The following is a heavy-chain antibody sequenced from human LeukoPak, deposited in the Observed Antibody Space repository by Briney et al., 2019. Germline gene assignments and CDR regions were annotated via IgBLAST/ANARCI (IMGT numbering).Heavy chain of an antibody. CDR1: VYTFTGYY. J-gene: IGHJ4*02. V-gene: IGHV1-2*02. CDR3: AVAYGDYGSLDY. CDR2: INPNSGGT. Sequence: ASVKVSCKASVYTFTGYYMHWVRHAPGQGLEWMVWINPNSGGTNYAQKFQGRVTMTRDTSISTAYMELSRVRSDDTAVYYCAVAYGDYGSLDYWGQGTLVTVSS. D-gene: IGHD4-17*01.